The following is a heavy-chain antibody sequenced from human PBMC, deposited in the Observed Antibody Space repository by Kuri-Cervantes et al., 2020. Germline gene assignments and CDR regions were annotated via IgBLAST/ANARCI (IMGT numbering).Heavy chain of an antibody. J-gene: IGHJ4*02. D-gene: IGHD6-19*01. CDR3: ARVGVAGTLDYFDY. CDR2: IYTSGST. CDR1: GGSISSGGYY. Sequence: SETLSLTCTVSGGSISSGGYYWSWIRQPAGKGLEWIGRIYTSGSTNYNPSLKSRVTISVDTSKNQFSLKLSSVTAADTAVYYCARVGVAGTLDYFDYWGQGTLVTVSS. V-gene: IGHV4-61*02.